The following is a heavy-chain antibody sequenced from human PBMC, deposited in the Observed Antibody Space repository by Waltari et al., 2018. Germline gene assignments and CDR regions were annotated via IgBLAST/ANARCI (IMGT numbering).Heavy chain of an antibody. J-gene: IGHJ6*03. CDR1: GGSISSGGYS. Sequence: QLQLQESGSGLVKPSQTLSLTCAVSGGSISSGGYSWSWIRQPPGKGLEWIGYIYHSGSTYYNPSLKSRVTISVDRSKNQFSLKLSSVTAADTAVYYCASYGGNSYYYYMDVWGKGTTVTVPS. CDR3: ASYGGNSYYYYMDV. D-gene: IGHD4-17*01. V-gene: IGHV4-30-2*01. CDR2: IYHSGST.